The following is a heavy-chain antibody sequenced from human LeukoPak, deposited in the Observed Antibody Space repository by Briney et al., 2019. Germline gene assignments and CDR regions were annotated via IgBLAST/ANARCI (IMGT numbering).Heavy chain of an antibody. V-gene: IGHV4-39*01. D-gene: IGHD1-1*01. CDR3: ARGIGTTFDP. Sequence: PSETLSLTCVVSGGSISSSSYYLGWIRQPPGKGLEWNGNIYYSGSTSYNPSLKSRVTISVDTSKKQFSLKMSSVTAADTAVYYCARGIGTTFDPWGLGTLVTVSS. CDR2: IYYSGST. J-gene: IGHJ5*02. CDR1: GGSISSSSYY.